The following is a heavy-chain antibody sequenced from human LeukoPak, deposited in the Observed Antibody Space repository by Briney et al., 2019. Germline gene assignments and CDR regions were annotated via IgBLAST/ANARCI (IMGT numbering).Heavy chain of an antibody. J-gene: IGHJ4*02. V-gene: IGHV1-69*05. Sequence: VASVKVSCKASGGTFSSYAISWVRQAPGQGPEWMGGIIPIFGTANYAQKFQGRVTITTDESTSTAYMELSSLRSEDTAVYYCASRVTVAGRGYFDYWGQGTLVTVSS. D-gene: IGHD6-19*01. CDR2: IIPIFGTA. CDR1: GGTFSSYA. CDR3: ASRVTVAGRGYFDY.